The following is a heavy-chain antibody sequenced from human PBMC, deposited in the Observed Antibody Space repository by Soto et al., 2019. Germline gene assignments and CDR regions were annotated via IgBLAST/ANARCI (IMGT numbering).Heavy chain of an antibody. V-gene: IGHV3-21*01. D-gene: IGHD3-3*01. Sequence: GGSLRLSCAASGFTSSIYSMNWVRHAPGKGLEWVSSISSSSSYIYYADSVKGRFTISRDNAKNSLYLQMNSLRAEDTAVYYCAREYYDFWSGYSRGYGMDVWGQGTTVTVSS. J-gene: IGHJ6*02. CDR2: ISSSSSYI. CDR3: AREYYDFWSGYSRGYGMDV. CDR1: GFTSSIYS.